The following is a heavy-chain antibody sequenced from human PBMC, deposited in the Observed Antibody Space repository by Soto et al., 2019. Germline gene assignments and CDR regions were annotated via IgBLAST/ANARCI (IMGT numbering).Heavy chain of an antibody. V-gene: IGHV3-9*01. CDR2: ISWNSGNI. CDR3: AKDTYSSSPYYMDV. J-gene: IGHJ6*03. D-gene: IGHD6-19*01. Sequence: EVHLVESGGGLVQPGRSLRLSCAASGFTFDDYAMHWVRQVPGKGLEWVSGISWNSGNIGYADSVKGRFTISRDNAKNSLYLQMNSLRVEDTALYFCAKDTYSSSPYYMDVWGKGTTVTVPS. CDR1: GFTFDDYA.